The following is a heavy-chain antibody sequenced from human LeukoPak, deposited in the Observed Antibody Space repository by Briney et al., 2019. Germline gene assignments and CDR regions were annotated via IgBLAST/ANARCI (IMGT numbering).Heavy chain of an antibody. CDR3: ARFPMVRDYYYGMDV. V-gene: IGHV1-69*04. Sequence: SVKVSCRASGGTFSSYAISWVRQAPGQGLEWMGRIIPILGIANYAQKFQGRVTITADKSTSTAYMELSSLRSEDTAVYYCARFPMVRDYYYGMDVWGQGATVTVSS. D-gene: IGHD3-10*01. CDR2: IIPILGIA. J-gene: IGHJ6*02. CDR1: GGTFSSYA.